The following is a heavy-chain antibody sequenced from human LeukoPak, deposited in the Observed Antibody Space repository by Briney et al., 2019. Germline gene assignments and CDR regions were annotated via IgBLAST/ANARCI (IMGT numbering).Heavy chain of an antibody. V-gene: IGHV1-46*01. CDR3: ARPLFCAFDNCGYWLDP. D-gene: IGHD1-20*01. Sequence: GASAKVSCKPSGYTFTKYLIHWVRQAPGQGLEWVGTINPNGDATNYAPRLQGRLTLTQDTSTSTVYMELRGLTPDDTAVYYCARPLFCAFDNCGYWLDPWGTGTLVTVSS. J-gene: IGHJ5*02. CDR1: GYTFTKYL. CDR2: INPNGDAT.